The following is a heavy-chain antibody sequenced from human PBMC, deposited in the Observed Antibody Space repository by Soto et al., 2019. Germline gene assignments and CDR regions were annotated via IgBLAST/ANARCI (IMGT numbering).Heavy chain of an antibody. D-gene: IGHD3-22*01. Sequence: PSETLPLTCTFSGCSSSSDDSYWGWIRKPPGKGLEWIGSIYYSGYTYYRPSLKSRVTISRAASTNQFSLKLTSVTAADTGVYFCARHGLYHYNTGGYFPDSWGQGTFVTVSS. CDR2: IYYSGYT. J-gene: IGHJ4*02. CDR3: ARHGLYHYNTGGYFPDS. V-gene: IGHV4-39*01. CDR1: GCSSSSDDSY.